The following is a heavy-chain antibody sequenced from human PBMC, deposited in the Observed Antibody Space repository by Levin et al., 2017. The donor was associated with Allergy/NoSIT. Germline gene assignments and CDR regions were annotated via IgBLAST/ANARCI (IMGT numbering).Heavy chain of an antibody. J-gene: IGHJ4*02. CDR1: GFTFSSYG. CDR2: ISYDGSNK. Sequence: SCAASGFTFSSYGMHWVRQAPGKGLEWVAVISYDGSNKYYADSVKGRFTISRDNSKNTLYLQMNSLRAEDTAVYYCAKSYSSGWRYWGQGTLVTVSS. V-gene: IGHV3-30*18. D-gene: IGHD6-19*01. CDR3: AKSYSSGWRY.